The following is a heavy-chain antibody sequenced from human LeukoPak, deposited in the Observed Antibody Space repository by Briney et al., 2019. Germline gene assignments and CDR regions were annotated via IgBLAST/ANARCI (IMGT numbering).Heavy chain of an antibody. CDR3: VGIVVVPAAPWYYFDY. D-gene: IGHD2-2*01. V-gene: IGHV3-23*01. Sequence: PGGSLRLSCAASGYTFSSYAMSWVRQAPGKGLEWVSAISGSGGSTYYADSVKGRFTISRDNSKNTLYLQMNSLRAEDTAVYYCVGIVVVPAAPWYYFDYWGQGTLVTVSS. CDR2: ISGSGGST. CDR1: GYTFSSYA. J-gene: IGHJ4*02.